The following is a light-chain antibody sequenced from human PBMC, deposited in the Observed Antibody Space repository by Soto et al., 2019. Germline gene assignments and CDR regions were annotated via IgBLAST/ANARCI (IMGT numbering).Light chain of an antibody. Sequence: QSVLTQAPSASGTPGQRVTISCSGSSSNIGINTVNWYQQLPGTAPKLLIYSNNQRPSGVPDRFSGSKSGTSASLAISGLQSEDEADYYCAAWDDTLNGPGFGGGTQLTVL. CDR3: AAWDDTLNGPG. CDR1: SSNIGINT. CDR2: SNN. V-gene: IGLV1-44*01. J-gene: IGLJ7*01.